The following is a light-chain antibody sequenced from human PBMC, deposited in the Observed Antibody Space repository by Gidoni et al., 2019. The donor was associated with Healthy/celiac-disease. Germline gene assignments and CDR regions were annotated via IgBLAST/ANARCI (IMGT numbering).Light chain of an antibody. CDR1: QGIRND. CDR3: LQDYNCPRT. J-gene: IGKJ1*01. Sequence: AIQMMQSPSSLSASVGDRVTITCRASQGIRNDLVWYQQKPGKAPKLLIYAAPSLQSGVPSRFSGSGSGTDFTLTISSLQPEDFATYYCLQDYNCPRTFGQGTKVEIK. V-gene: IGKV1-6*01. CDR2: AAP.